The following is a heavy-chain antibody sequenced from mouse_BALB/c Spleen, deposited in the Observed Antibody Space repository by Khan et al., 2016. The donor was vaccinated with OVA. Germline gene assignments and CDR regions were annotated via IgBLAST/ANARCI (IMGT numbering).Heavy chain of an antibody. CDR2: INPDSSTI. D-gene: IGHD2-14*01. CDR3: ARPYRYDGRAWFAY. J-gene: IGHJ3*01. V-gene: IGHV4-1*02. Sequence: EVKLLESGGGLVQPGGSLKLSCAASGFDFSRYWMSWVRQAPGKGLEWIGEINPDSSTINYTPSLKDKFIISRDNAKNTLYLQMSKVRSEETALYYCARPYRYDGRAWFAYWGQGTLVTVSA. CDR1: GFDFSRYW.